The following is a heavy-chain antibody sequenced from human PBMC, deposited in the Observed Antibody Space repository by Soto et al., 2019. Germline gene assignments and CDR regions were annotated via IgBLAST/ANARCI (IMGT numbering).Heavy chain of an antibody. Sequence: QVQLVQSGAEVKKPGASVKVSCKASGYTFTSYAMHWVRQAPGQRLEWMGWINAGNGNTQYSQKFQGRVTITRDTSASTAYMELSSLRSEDTAVYYCARGAGSGGSCYSFHFDYWGQGTLVTVSS. CDR2: INAGNGNT. D-gene: IGHD2-15*01. J-gene: IGHJ4*02. CDR3: ARGAGSGGSCYSFHFDY. CDR1: GYTFTSYA. V-gene: IGHV1-3*01.